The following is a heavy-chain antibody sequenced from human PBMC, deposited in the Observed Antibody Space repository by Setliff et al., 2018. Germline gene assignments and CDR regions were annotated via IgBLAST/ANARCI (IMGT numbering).Heavy chain of an antibody. J-gene: IGHJ6*03. CDR2: ISYDGSNK. CDR3: ARARGSSWLFYYMDV. D-gene: IGHD6-13*01. CDR1: GFTFSDYY. V-gene: IGHV3-30*04. Sequence: GGSLRLSCAASGFTFSDYYMTWIRQAPGKGLEWVAVISYDGSNKYYADSVKGRFTISRDNAKNSLYLQMNSLRAEDTAVYYCARARGSSWLFYYMDVWGKGTTVTVSS.